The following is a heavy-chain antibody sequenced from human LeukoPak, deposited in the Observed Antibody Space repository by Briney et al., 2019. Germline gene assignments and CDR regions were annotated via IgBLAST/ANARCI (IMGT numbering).Heavy chain of an antibody. CDR1: GFTFRTYA. Sequence: GGSLRLSCAASGFTFRTYAMNWVRQAPGKGLQWVANIQEAGSEKYYVDSVKGRFTISRDNAKNSLYLQMNSLRAEDTAVYYCARGRKDCSAGNCYSDYWGQGTLVTVSS. J-gene: IGHJ4*02. D-gene: IGHD2-15*01. CDR2: IQEAGSEK. CDR3: ARGRKDCSAGNCYSDY. V-gene: IGHV3-7*01.